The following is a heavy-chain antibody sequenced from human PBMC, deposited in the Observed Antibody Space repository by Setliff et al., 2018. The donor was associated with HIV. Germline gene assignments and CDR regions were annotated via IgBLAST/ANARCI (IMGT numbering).Heavy chain of an antibody. Sequence: PGGSLRLSCAASGFEFSDYYMSWIRQAPGKGLVWVSRIDSDGSDTDYADSVKGRFTISRDNAKNSLFLQMNSLRAEDTALYYCARDTTYYDMSGYSYMDVWGKGTTVTVSS. J-gene: IGHJ6*03. CDR2: IDSDGSDT. CDR1: GFEFSDYY. CDR3: ARDTTYYDMSGYSYMDV. V-gene: IGHV3-11*05. D-gene: IGHD3-9*01.